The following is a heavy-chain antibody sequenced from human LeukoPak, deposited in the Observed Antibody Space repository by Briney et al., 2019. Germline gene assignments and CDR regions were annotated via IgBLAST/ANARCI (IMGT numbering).Heavy chain of an antibody. CDR2: IYTSESN. D-gene: IGHD1-26*01. CDR3: ARVKVGASRYDY. J-gene: IGHJ4*02. V-gene: IGHV4-61*02. Sequence: PSETLSLTCTVSGGSISSGSYYWSWIRRPAGKGLEWIGRIYTSESNNYNPSLKSRVTISVDTSKNQFSLKLSSVTAADTAVYYCARVKVGASRYDYWVQGTLVTVSS. CDR1: GGSISSGSYY.